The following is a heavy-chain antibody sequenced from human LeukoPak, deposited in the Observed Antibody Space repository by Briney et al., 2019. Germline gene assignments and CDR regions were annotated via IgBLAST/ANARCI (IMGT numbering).Heavy chain of an antibody. D-gene: IGHD4-23*01. J-gene: IGHJ5*02. CDR3: ARDGDPWGGNSKPGA. CDR2: ISSSSSYI. Sequence: GGSLRLSCAASGFTFSSYSMNWVRQAPGKGLEWVSSISSSSSYIYYADSVKGRFSISRDNAKNSLYLQMNSLRAEDTAVYYCARDGDPWGGNSKPGAWGQGTLVTVSS. V-gene: IGHV3-21*01. CDR1: GFTFSSYS.